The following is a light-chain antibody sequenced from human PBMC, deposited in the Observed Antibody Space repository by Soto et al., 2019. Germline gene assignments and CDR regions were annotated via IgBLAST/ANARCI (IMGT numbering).Light chain of an antibody. J-gene: IGLJ2*01. V-gene: IGLV2-14*01. CDR1: SSDVGGYNF. CDR3: SSYRSTRTLGVV. CDR2: DVS. Sequence: QSALTQPASVSGSPGQSITISCTGTSSDVGGYNFVSWYQQHPGKAPKLMIYDVSYRPSGVSHRFSGSKSGNTASLTISGLQAEDEADYYCSSYRSTRTLGVVFGGGTQLTVL.